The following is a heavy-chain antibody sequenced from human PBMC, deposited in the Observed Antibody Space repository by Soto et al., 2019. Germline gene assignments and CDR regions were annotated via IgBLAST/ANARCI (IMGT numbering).Heavy chain of an antibody. CDR2: TSYDGNNK. CDR1: GLAFSTQW. V-gene: IGHV3-30*18. Sequence: GGSLRLSCAASGLAFSTQWMAWGRQAPGKGLEWVASTSYDGNNKYYADSLKGRFTISRDNSKKMVYLQMTSLGPEDTAVYYCAKGGGSARDFDYWGQGALVTVSS. D-gene: IGHD1-26*01. J-gene: IGHJ4*02. CDR3: AKGGGSARDFDY.